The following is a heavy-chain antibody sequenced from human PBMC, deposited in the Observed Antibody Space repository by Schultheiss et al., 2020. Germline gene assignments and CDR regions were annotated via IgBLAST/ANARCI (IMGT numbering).Heavy chain of an antibody. Sequence: GESLKISCAASGFTFSSYAMHWVRQAPGKGLEWVAVISYDGSNKYYADSVQGRFTISRDNSKNTLELQMNSLRVEDTAIYYCARGIEPWYYLDYWGQGALVTVSS. CDR1: GFTFSSYA. V-gene: IGHV3-30*14. J-gene: IGHJ4*02. CDR2: ISYDGSNK. D-gene: IGHD6-13*01. CDR3: ARGIEPWYYLDY.